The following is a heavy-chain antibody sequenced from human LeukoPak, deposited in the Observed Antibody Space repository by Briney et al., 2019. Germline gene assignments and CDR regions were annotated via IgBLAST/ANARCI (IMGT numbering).Heavy chain of an antibody. CDR3: AILLEDYAFSTGSAKDY. D-gene: IGHD3-3*01. V-gene: IGHV1-24*01. Sequence: ASVKVSCKVSGYSLTQLSMHWVRQGIGRGLEWMGGFDPVDGETIYAQKFQGRVTMTENASTDTAYMELSSLRSDDTAVYYCAILLEDYAFSTGSAKDYWGQGTLVTVSS. CDR2: FDPVDGET. CDR1: GYSLTQLS. J-gene: IGHJ4*02.